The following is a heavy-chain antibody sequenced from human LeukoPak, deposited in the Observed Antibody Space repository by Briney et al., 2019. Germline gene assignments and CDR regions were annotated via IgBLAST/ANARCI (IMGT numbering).Heavy chain of an antibody. J-gene: IGHJ5*02. CDR2: IYYSGST. CDR3: ARNIAAAGIATAFDP. Sequence: KPSQTLSLTCTVSGGSISSGDYYWSWIRQPPGKGLEWIGYIYYSGSTYYNPSLKSRVTISVGTSKNQFSLKLSSVTAADTAVYYCARNIAAAGIATAFDPWSQGTLVTVSS. D-gene: IGHD6-13*01. V-gene: IGHV4-30-4*08. CDR1: GGSISSGDYY.